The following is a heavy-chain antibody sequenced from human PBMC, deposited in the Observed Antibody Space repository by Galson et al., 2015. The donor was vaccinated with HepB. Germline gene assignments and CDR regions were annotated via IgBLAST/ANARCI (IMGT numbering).Heavy chain of an antibody. V-gene: IGHV1-18*04. Sequence: SCKASGYTFTSYGISWVRQAPGQGLEWMGWIGAYNGNTNYAQKLQGRVTMTTDTSTSTAYMELRSLRSGDTAVYYCARIDLERGLYDFWSGYPYYYYGMDVWGQGTTVTVSS. CDR1: GYTFTSYG. J-gene: IGHJ6*02. CDR2: IGAYNGNT. D-gene: IGHD3-3*01. CDR3: ARIDLERGLYDFWSGYPYYYYGMDV.